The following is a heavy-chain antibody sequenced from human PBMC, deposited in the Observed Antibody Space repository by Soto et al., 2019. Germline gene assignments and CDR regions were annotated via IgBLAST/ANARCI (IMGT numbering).Heavy chain of an antibody. J-gene: IGHJ4*02. D-gene: IGHD5-12*01. CDR3: ASYRGYSGYDVSV. CDR1: GGSISSYY. Sequence: PSETLSLTCTVSGGSISSYYWSWIRQPPGKGLEWIGYIYYSGSTNYNPSLKSRVTISVDTSKNQFSLKLSSVTAADTAVYYCASYRGYSGYDVSVWGQGPLVTVSS. V-gene: IGHV4-59*01. CDR2: IYYSGST.